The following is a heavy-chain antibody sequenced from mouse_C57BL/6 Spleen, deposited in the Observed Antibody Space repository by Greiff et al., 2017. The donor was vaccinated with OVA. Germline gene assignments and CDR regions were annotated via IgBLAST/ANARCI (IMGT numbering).Heavy chain of an antibody. CDR2: IHPSDSDT. V-gene: IGHV1-74*01. J-gene: IGHJ3*01. D-gene: IGHD2-2*01. CDR1: GYTFTSYW. CDR3: ANYGYDGAWFAY. Sequence: QVQLQQPGAELVKPGASVKVSCKASGYTFTSYWMHWVKQRPGQGLEWIGRIHPSDSDTNYTQKFKGKATLTVDKSSSTAYMPLSSLTSEDSAVYYCANYGYDGAWFAYWGQGTLVTVSA.